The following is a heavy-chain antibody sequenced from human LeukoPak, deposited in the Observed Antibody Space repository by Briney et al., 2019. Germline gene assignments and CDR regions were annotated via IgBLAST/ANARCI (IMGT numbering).Heavy chain of an antibody. V-gene: IGHV3-21*01. CDR1: GFTFSSYS. D-gene: IGHD6-13*01. J-gene: IGHJ4*02. Sequence: GGSLRLSCAASGFTFSSYSMNWVRQAPGKGLEWVSSISSSSGYIYYADSVKGRFTISRDNAKNSLYLQMNSLRAEDTAVYYCASPGYSSSWSGVSDYWGQGTLVTVSS. CDR3: ASPGYSSSWSGVSDY. CDR2: ISSSSGYI.